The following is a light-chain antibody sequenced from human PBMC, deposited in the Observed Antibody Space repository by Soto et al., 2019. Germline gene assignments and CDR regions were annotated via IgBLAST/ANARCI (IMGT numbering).Light chain of an antibody. J-gene: IGKJ1*01. V-gene: IGKV3-20*01. CDR2: GAS. CDR1: QSVSSSY. Sequence: EIVLTQSPGTLSLSPGERATLSCRASQSVSSSYLAWYQQKPGQAPRLLIYGASSRATGIPDRFSGSGPGTDFTLTISRLEPEDFAVYYCQQYGSSPQWTFGQGTK. CDR3: QQYGSSPQWT.